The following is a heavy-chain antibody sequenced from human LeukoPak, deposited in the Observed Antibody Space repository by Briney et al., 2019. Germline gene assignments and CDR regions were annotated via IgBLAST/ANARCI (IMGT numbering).Heavy chain of an antibody. CDR2: ISGNNGNP. CDR1: GYTFSNFG. J-gene: IGHJ4*02. Sequence: ASVQVSCKASGYTFSNFGINWVRQAPGQGLEWIAWISGNNGNPNYGQKFQGRFTVTTDSSTSTAYMELRNLRSDDTAVYYCARDGTSTDDYWGQGTLVTVSS. CDR3: ARDGTSTDDY. D-gene: IGHD2-2*01. V-gene: IGHV1-18*01.